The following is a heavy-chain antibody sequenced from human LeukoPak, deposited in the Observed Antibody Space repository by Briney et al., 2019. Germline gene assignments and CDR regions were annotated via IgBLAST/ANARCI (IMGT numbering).Heavy chain of an antibody. CDR3: AKTSGFQKGAFDI. Sequence: GGSLRLSCAASGFIFSRSAMHWVRQAPGKGLEFVSAISSNGGSTFYANSVKGRFTISRDNSKNTLFLQMNSLRAEDTTVYYCAKTSGFQKGAFDIWGQGTMVTVSS. D-gene: IGHD6-19*01. V-gene: IGHV3-64*01. CDR1: GFIFSRSA. CDR2: ISSNGGST. J-gene: IGHJ3*02.